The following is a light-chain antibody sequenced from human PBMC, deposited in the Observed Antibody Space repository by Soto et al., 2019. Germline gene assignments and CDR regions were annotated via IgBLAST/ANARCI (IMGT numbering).Light chain of an antibody. CDR3: QQYGGSPRT. CDR2: DAS. Sequence: EVVLTQSPGTLSLSRGERATLXXRASQSVSSSSLAWYQQKRGQAPRVXIRDASSRATGIPDRFSGSGSGTDFTLTISRLEPEDFAVYYCQQYGGSPRTFGQGTKVDIK. V-gene: IGKV3-20*01. J-gene: IGKJ1*01. CDR1: QSVSSSS.